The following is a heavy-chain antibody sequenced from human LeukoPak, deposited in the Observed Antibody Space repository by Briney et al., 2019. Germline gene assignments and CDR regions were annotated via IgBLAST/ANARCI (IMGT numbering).Heavy chain of an antibody. Sequence: GGSLRLSCAASGFTFSSYAMSWVRQAPGKGLEWVSAISGSGGSTYYADSVKGRFTISRDNSKNTLCLQMNSLRAEDTAVYYCAKDLHSGSYYDYYYYGMDVWGQGTTVTVSS. CDR2: ISGSGGST. J-gene: IGHJ6*02. V-gene: IGHV3-23*01. CDR3: AKDLHSGSYYDYYYYGMDV. CDR1: GFTFSSYA. D-gene: IGHD1-26*01.